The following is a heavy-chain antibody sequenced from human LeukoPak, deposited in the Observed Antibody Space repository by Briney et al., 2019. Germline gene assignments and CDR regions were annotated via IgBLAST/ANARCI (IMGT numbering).Heavy chain of an antibody. D-gene: IGHD3-3*01. Sequence: SETLSLTCAVYGGSFSGYYWSWIRQPPGKGLEWIGEINHSGSTNYNPSLKSRVTISVDTSKNQFSLKLSPVTAADTAVYYCARLRVLRFLEWYPRYYFDYWGQGTLVTVSS. CDR3: ARLRVLRFLEWYPRYYFDY. CDR2: INHSGST. CDR1: GGSFSGYY. J-gene: IGHJ4*02. V-gene: IGHV4-34*01.